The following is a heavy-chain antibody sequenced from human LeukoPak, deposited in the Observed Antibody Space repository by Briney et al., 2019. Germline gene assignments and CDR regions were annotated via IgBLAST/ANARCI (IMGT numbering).Heavy chain of an antibody. D-gene: IGHD5-18*01. CDR1: GGSISSSSYY. J-gene: IGHJ6*03. Sequence: SETLSLTCTVSGGSISSSSYYWGWIRQPPGKGLEWIGRIYYSGSTYYNPSLKSLVTISVDTSKNQFSLKLSSVTAADTAVYYCARALWHFYYYYYMDVWGKGTTVTVSS. V-gene: IGHV4-39*07. CDR2: IYYSGST. CDR3: ARALWHFYYYYYMDV.